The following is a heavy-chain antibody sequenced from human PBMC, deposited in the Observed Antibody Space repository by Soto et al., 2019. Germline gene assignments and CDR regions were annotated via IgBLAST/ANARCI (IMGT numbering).Heavy chain of an antibody. CDR1: GFTFSGSA. J-gene: IGHJ6*02. CDR2: IRSKANSYAT. CDR3: TSSEIVGATTLHYYYGMDV. Sequence: EVQLVESGGGLVQPGGSLKLSCAASGFTFSGSAMHWVRQASGKGLEWVGRIRSKANSYATAYAASVKGRFTISRDDSKNTAYLQMNSLKTEDTAVYYCTSSEIVGATTLHYYYGMDVWGQRTTVTVSS. D-gene: IGHD1-26*01. V-gene: IGHV3-73*02.